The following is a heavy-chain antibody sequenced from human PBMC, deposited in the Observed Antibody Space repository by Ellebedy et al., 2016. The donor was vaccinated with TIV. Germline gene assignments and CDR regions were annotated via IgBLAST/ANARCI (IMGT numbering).Heavy chain of an antibody. CDR2: INPSGGNT. D-gene: IGHD3-10*01. Sequence: AASVKVSCKASGYTFSSFYIHWVRQPPGQGLQWIAIINPSGGNTHNAQRFQGRVTMTRETSTSTVYIELSSLTSEDSAVYYCARERGYGSGSPIDYWGQGTLVTVSS. CDR3: ARERGYGSGSPIDY. CDR1: GYTFSSFY. J-gene: IGHJ4*02. V-gene: IGHV1-46*01.